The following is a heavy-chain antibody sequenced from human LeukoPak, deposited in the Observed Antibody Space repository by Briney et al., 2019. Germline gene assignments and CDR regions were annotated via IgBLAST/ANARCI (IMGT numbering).Heavy chain of an antibody. CDR1: GFTFSSCS. D-gene: IGHD5-24*01. Sequence: KTGGSLRLSCAASGFTFSSCSMNWVRQAPGKGLEWVSAISSDSSYIYYADSVRGRFTISRDNAKNSLYLQINSLRVEDTAVYYCARVRRGEMATFDYWGQGTLVTVSS. CDR3: ARVRRGEMATFDY. CDR2: ISSDSSYI. J-gene: IGHJ4*02. V-gene: IGHV3-21*01.